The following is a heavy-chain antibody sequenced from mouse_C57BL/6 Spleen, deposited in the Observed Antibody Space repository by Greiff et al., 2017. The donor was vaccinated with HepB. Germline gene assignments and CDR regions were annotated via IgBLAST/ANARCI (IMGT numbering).Heavy chain of an antibody. Sequence: VKLMESGAELVKPGASVKMSCKASGYTFTTYPIEWMKQNHGKSLEWIGNFHPYNDDTKYNEKFKGKATLTVEKSSSTVYLELSRLTSDDSAVYYCARGSNYGEGYFDYWGQGTTLTVSS. V-gene: IGHV1-47*01. J-gene: IGHJ2*01. CDR1: GYTFTTYP. CDR2: FHPYNDDT. D-gene: IGHD2-5*01. CDR3: ARGSNYGEGYFDY.